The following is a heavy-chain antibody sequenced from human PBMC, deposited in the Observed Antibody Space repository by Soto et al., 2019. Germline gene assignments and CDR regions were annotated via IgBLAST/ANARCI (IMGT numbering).Heavy chain of an antibody. CDR1: GYSFTSYW. J-gene: IGHJ6*02. V-gene: IGHV5-51*01. D-gene: IGHD2-21*02. CDR3: AKGLYVTSYGMDV. Sequence: PGESLKISCKGSGYSFTSYWIGWVRQMPGKGLEWMGIIYPSDSDTRYSPSFQGQVTISVDKSITTAYLQWSRLEASDTAIYYCAKGLYVTSYGMDVWGQGTTVTVSS. CDR2: IYPSDSDT.